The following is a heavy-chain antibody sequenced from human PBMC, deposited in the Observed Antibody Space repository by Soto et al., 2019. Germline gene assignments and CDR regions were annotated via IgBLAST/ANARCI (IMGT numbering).Heavy chain of an antibody. D-gene: IGHD6-6*01. V-gene: IGHV3-64*01. Sequence: ESGGGLAQPGGSLRLSCAASGFTLSGYAMDWVRQAPGKGLEYVSGISSNGVGTYYANSVQGRFTISRDNSKNTVYLQMGSLRPEDMAVYYCARRARPDFYYMDVWGKGTTVTVSS. CDR2: ISSNGVGT. CDR3: ARRARPDFYYMDV. J-gene: IGHJ6*03. CDR1: GFTLSGYA.